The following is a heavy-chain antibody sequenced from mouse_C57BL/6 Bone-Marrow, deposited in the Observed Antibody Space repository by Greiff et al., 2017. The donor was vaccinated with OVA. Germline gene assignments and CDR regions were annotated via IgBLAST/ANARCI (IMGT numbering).Heavy chain of an antibody. J-gene: IGHJ2*01. Sequence: QVQLQQPGAELVRPGTSVKLSCKASGYTFTNYWMHWVKQRPGQGLEWIGVIAPSDSYINYNQKFKGRATLTVDTSSSTAYMHHSSLTSEDSAVYYCAHYGSRLELHYWGQGTALTVSS. CDR3: AHYGSRLELHY. CDR1: GYTFTNYW. V-gene: IGHV1-59*01. CDR2: IAPSDSYI. D-gene: IGHD1-1*01.